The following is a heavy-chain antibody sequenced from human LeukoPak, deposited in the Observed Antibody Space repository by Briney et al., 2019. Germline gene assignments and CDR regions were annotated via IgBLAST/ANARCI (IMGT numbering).Heavy chain of an antibody. CDR3: TTEDVYSRYEVDY. Sequence: GGSLRLSCAASGFIFSNAWMSWVRQAPGKGLEWVGRIKSKTDGGTTDYAAPVKGRFTISRDDSKNTLYLQMNSLKTEDTAGYCCTTEDVYSRYEVDYWGQGTLVTVSP. J-gene: IGHJ4*02. CDR1: GFIFSNAW. CDR2: IKSKTDGGTT. V-gene: IGHV3-15*01. D-gene: IGHD5-12*01.